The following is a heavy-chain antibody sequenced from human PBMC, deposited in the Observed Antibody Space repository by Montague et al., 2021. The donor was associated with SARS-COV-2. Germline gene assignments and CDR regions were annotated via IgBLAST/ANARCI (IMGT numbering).Heavy chain of an antibody. CDR2: ISSSGSTI. J-gene: IGHJ6*03. V-gene: IGHV3-48*03. CDR1: GFTFSSYE. CDR3: ARSGNIAVAGTLWFDYYYYMDV. Sequence: SLRLSCAASGFTFSSYEMNWVRQAPGKGLEWVSYISSSGSTIYYADSVEGRFTISRDNAKNSLYLQMNSLRAEDTAVYYCARSGNIAVAGTLWFDYYYYMDVWAKGPRSPSP. D-gene: IGHD6-19*01.